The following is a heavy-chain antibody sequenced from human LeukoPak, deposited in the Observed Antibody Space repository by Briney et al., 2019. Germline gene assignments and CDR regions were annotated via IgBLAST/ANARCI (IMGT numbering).Heavy chain of an antibody. CDR3: ARGGGVDILTGFQY. CDR1: GGTFTNYA. D-gene: IGHD3-9*01. V-gene: IGHV1-69*04. J-gene: IGHJ4*02. CDR2: IIPILDVT. Sequence: ASVKVSCKASGGTFTNYAINRVRQAPGQGLEWMGRIIPILDVTNYAQKFQGRVTITADQSTSTAYMELSSLRSEDTAVYYWARGGGVDILTGFQYWGQGTLVTVSS.